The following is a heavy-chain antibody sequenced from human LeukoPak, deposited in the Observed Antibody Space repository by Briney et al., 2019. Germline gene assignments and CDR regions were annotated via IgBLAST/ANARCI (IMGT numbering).Heavy chain of an antibody. J-gene: IGHJ4*02. CDR3: ARATAMVTFDY. D-gene: IGHD5-18*01. CDR1: GFTFSSYS. Sequence: GGSLRLSCPASGFTFSSYSMNWVRQAPGKGLEWVSSISSSSYIYYADSVKGRFTISRDNAKNSLYLQMNSLRAEDTAVYYCARATAMVTFDYWGQGTLVTVSS. V-gene: IGHV3-21*01. CDR2: ISSSSYI.